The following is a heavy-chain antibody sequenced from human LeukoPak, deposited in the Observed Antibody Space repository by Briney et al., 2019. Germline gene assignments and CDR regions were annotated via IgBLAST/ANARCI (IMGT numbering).Heavy chain of an antibody. J-gene: IGHJ4*02. Sequence: QPGGSLRLSCAASGFTFSSHGICWFRQPPGRGLEWVSSISIGGDTTYSDSVKGRFTISRDNSKDTLYPQLDSLRAEDTAIYYCAKEIRPNDCWGQGTLVTVSS. D-gene: IGHD4-17*01. CDR1: GFTFSSHG. CDR3: AKEIRPNDC. CDR2: ISIGGDTT. V-gene: IGHV3-23*01.